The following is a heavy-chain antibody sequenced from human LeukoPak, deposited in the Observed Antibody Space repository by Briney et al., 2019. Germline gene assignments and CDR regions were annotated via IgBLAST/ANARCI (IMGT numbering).Heavy chain of an antibody. CDR2: ISSSSSYI. V-gene: IGHV3-21*01. CDR1: GFTFSSYS. Sequence: GGSLRLSCAASGFTFSSYSMNWVRQAPGKGLEWVSSISSSSSYIYYADSVKGRFTISRDNAKNSLYLQMNSLRAEDTAVYYCARDYPDVLRFLEWPRNDYWGQGTLVTVSS. CDR3: ARDYPDVLRFLEWPRNDY. D-gene: IGHD3-3*01. J-gene: IGHJ4*02.